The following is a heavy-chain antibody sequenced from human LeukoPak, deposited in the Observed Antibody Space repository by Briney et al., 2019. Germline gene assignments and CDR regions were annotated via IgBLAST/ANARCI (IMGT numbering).Heavy chain of an antibody. V-gene: IGHV3-48*03. CDR3: ARAPLVLQYRWWFDP. D-gene: IGHD5-24*01. CDR1: GFTISRYE. J-gene: IGHJ5*02. CDR2: ISGSGDTI. Sequence: GGSLRLSCAASGFTISRYEMNWVRQAPGKGLEWISYISGSGDTIYYADSVKGRFNISRDNAKNSLYLQMNSLRAEDTAVYHCARAPLVLQYRWWFDPWGQGTLVIVSS.